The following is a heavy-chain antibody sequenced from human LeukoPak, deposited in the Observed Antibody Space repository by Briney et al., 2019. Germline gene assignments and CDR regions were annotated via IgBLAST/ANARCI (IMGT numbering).Heavy chain of an antibody. Sequence: SVKVSCKASGGTFSSYTISWVRQAPGQGLEWMGGIIPIFGTANYAQKFQGRVTITTDESTSTAYMELSSLRSEDTAVYYCARGAELLLGYYYMDVWGKGTTVTVSS. V-gene: IGHV1-69*05. D-gene: IGHD1-26*01. CDR3: ARGAELLLGYYYMDV. CDR2: IIPIFGTA. CDR1: GGTFSSYT. J-gene: IGHJ6*03.